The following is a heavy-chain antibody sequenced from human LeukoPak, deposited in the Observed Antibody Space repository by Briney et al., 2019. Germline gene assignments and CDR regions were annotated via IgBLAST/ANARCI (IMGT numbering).Heavy chain of an antibody. V-gene: IGHV3-23*01. CDR1: GFTFSSYA. Sequence: GGSLRLSCAASGFTFSSYAMSWVRQAPGKGLEWVSGITGSGGSTYYADSVKGRFTISRDNSKNTLYLQMNSLRAEDTAVYYCAKDVGIVSQHWGQGTLVAVSS. D-gene: IGHD3-22*01. CDR3: AKDVGIVSQH. J-gene: IGHJ1*01. CDR2: ITGSGGST.